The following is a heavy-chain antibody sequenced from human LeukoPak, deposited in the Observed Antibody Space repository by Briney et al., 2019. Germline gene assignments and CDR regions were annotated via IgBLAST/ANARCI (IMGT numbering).Heavy chain of an antibody. J-gene: IGHJ4*02. CDR2: IYTSGST. Sequence: SQTLSLTCTVSGGSISSGSYYWSWIRQPAGKGLAWIGRIYTSGSTNYNPSLKSRVTISVDTSKNQFSLKLSSVTAAVTAVYYCARERITMIVVGPFDYWGQGTLVTVSS. D-gene: IGHD3-22*01. CDR1: GGSISSGSYY. CDR3: ARERITMIVVGPFDY. V-gene: IGHV4-61*02.